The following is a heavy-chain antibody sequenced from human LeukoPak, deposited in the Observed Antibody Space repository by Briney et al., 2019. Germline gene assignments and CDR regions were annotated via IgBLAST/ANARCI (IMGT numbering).Heavy chain of an antibody. J-gene: IGHJ4*02. Sequence: SETLSLTCTVPGDSISTYYWSWIRQPPGKGLEWIGYIYYRVTSDYNPSLKSRVTMSVDMSTRQISLKLSSVTAADTAVYYCARDGYGSGSFDYWGQGTLVTVSS. CDR2: IYYRVTS. CDR1: GDSISTYY. V-gene: IGHV4-59*01. CDR3: ARDGYGSGSFDY. D-gene: IGHD3-10*01.